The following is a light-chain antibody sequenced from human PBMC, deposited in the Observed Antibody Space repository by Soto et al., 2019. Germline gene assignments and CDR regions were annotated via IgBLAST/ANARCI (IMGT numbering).Light chain of an antibody. V-gene: IGKV3D-7*01. J-gene: IGKJ5*01. Sequence: ELVLTQSPDTLSMSPVESATVSCMASQTISRNYLVWYQKKRGQAPRLLIYGASTRATGIPDRFTGSGSGTDFTLTISSLQPEDFATYHCQQGYTTPITFGQGTRLEIK. CDR2: GAS. CDR1: QTISRNY. CDR3: QQGYTTPIT.